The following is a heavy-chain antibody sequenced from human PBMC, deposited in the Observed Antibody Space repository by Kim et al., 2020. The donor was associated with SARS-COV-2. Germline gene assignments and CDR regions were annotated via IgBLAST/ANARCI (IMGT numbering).Heavy chain of an antibody. CDR2: IHHSGNT. J-gene: IGHJ4*02. D-gene: IGHD3-22*01. CDR3: ARTYYGFDS. V-gene: IGHV4-34*01. CDR1: DGSFSDYF. Sequence: SETLSLTCAVYDGSFSDYFWSWIRQPPGEGLEWIAEIHHSGNTNYNPSLKSRVTISVDTSKKQISLKVFSVTAADTAVYYCARTYYGFDSWGQGTLVTVSS.